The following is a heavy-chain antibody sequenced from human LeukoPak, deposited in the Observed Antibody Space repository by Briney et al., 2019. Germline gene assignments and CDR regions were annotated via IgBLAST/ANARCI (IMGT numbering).Heavy chain of an antibody. CDR1: GFTLREFE. V-gene: IGHV3-48*03. D-gene: IGHD6-19*01. CDR2: ISVSGGDT. J-gene: IGHJ2*01. Sequence: GGALRLSCAASGFTLREFEVNWVRQAPGKGLEWIAYISVSGGDTKYAKSVEGRFSVSRGNAEDSVVLEMSDLTPEDTAIYYCDREGFCGSCGCNWYFDLWGRGTLVTISS. CDR3: DREGFCGSCGCNWYFDL.